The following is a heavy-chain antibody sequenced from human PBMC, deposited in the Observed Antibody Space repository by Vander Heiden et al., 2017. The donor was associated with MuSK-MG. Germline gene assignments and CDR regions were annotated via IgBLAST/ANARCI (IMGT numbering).Heavy chain of an antibody. J-gene: IGHJ4*02. D-gene: IGHD3-10*02. V-gene: IGHV1-2*02. Sequence: QVQLVQSGAEAKKPGASVKVSCKISGYTFTDYYIHWVRQAPGQGLQWMGWINPRREATKYEETFQGRVTMTSDTSISTAYMELTGLKSDDTAVYYCARIVRGFDYWGQGTLVTVSS. CDR2: INPRREAT. CDR3: ARIVRGFDY. CDR1: GYTFTDYY.